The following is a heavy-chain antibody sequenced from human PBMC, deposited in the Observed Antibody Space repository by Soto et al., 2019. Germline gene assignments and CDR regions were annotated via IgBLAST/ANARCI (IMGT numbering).Heavy chain of an antibody. D-gene: IGHD3-16*02. CDR3: ARHTKYYDYIWGSYRPSAFDY. CDR2: IYYSGST. V-gene: IGHV4-59*08. CDR1: GGSISSYY. J-gene: IGHJ4*02. Sequence: LSLTCTVSGGSISSYYWSWIRQPPGKGLEWIGYIYYSGSTNYNPSLKSRVTISVDTSKNQFSLKLSSVTAADTAVYYCARHTKYYDYIWGSYRPSAFDYWGQGTLVTVSS.